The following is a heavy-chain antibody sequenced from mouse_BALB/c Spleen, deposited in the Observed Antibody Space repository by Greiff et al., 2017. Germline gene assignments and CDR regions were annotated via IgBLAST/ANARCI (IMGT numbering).Heavy chain of an antibody. V-gene: IGHV1-12*01. CDR1: GYTFTSYN. J-gene: IGHJ4*01. CDR2: IYPGNGDT. D-gene: IGHD1-2*01. CDR3: ARSRGSLDSVDAMDY. Sequence: QVQLQQPGAELVKPGASVKMSCKASGYTFTSYNMHWVKQTPGQGLEWIGAIYPGNGDTSYNQKFKGKATLTADKSSSTAYMQLSSLTSEDSAVYYCARSRGSLDSVDAMDYWGQGTSVTVSS.